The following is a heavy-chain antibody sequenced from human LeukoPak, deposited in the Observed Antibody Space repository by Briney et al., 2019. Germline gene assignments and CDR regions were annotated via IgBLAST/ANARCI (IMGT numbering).Heavy chain of an antibody. CDR2: ISSNGGST. CDR3: ARKIAVAGRGGWFDP. V-gene: IGHV3-64D*06. Sequence: PGGSLRLSCSASGFTFSSYAMHWVRQAPGKGLEYVSAISSNGGSTYYADSVKGRFTISRDNSNNTLYLQMSGLRAEDAAVYYCARKIAVAGRGGWFDPWGQGTLVTVSS. CDR1: GFTFSSYA. J-gene: IGHJ5*02. D-gene: IGHD6-13*01.